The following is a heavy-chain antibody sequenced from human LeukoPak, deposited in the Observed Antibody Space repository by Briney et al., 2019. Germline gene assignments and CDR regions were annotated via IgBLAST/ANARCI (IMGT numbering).Heavy chain of an antibody. Sequence: SETLSLTCTVSGGSISSYYWSWIRQPPGKGLEWIGYIYYSGSTNYNPSLKSRVTISVDTSKNQFSLKLSSVTAADTAVYYCARGRSRKHSSPMDVWGQGTTVTVSS. CDR2: IYYSGST. D-gene: IGHD6-13*01. CDR1: GGSISSYY. V-gene: IGHV4-59*12. J-gene: IGHJ6*02. CDR3: ARGRSRKHSSPMDV.